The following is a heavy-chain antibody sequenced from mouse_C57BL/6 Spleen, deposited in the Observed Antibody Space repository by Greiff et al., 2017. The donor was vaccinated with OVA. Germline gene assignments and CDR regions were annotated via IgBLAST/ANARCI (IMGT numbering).Heavy chain of an antibody. J-gene: IGHJ2*01. D-gene: IGHD1-1*01. Sequence: EVKLVESGGDLVKPGGSLKLSCAASGFTFSSYGMSWVRQTPDKRLEWVATISSGGSYTYYPDSVKGRFTISRDNAKNTLYLQMSGLKSEDTAMYYCARLTVVALDYWGQGTTLTVSS. V-gene: IGHV5-6*01. CDR3: ARLTVVALDY. CDR2: ISSGGSYT. CDR1: GFTFSSYG.